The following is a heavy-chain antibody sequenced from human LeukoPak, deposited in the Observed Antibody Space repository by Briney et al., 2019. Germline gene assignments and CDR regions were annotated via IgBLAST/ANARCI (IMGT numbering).Heavy chain of an antibody. D-gene: IGHD4-17*01. CDR3: ARDHGMTTVTPFDY. CDR1: GFTFTTYA. J-gene: IGHJ4*02. V-gene: IGHV3-7*04. Sequence: GGSLRLSCAASGFTFTTYAMTWVRQAPGKGLEWVANIKQDGSEKYYVDSVKGRFTISRDNAKNSLYLQMNSLRAEDTAVYYCARDHGMTTVTPFDYWGQGTLVTVSS. CDR2: IKQDGSEK.